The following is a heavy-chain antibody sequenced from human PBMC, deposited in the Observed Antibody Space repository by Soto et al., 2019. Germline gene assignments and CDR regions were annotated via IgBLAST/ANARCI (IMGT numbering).Heavy chain of an antibody. D-gene: IGHD2-15*01. CDR1: GGTFSSYA. J-gene: IGHJ6*02. CDR3: ARDRVVVVVDATDYYYGMDV. CDR2: IIPIFGTA. V-gene: IGHV1-69*13. Sequence: ASVKVSCKASGGTFSSYAISWVRQAPGQGLEWMGGIIPIFGTANYAQKFQGRVTITADESTSTAYMELSSLRSEDTAVYYCARDRVVVVVDATDYYYGMDVWRQGTTVTASS.